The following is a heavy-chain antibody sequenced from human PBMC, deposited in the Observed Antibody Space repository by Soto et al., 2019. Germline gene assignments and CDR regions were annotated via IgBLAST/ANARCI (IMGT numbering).Heavy chain of an antibody. CDR2: IYYTGTI. Sequence: SETLSLTCTVSGDSLKSADYLWTWIRQPPGEGLEYIGYIYYTGTISYKPSLQSRAAISLDTSKNQFSLKLTSATATDTAVYYCARMKTGGSSPVDHWGQGTLVTVSS. CDR1: GDSLKSADYL. D-gene: IGHD2-15*01. V-gene: IGHV4-30-4*01. CDR3: ARMKTGGSSPVDH. J-gene: IGHJ4*02.